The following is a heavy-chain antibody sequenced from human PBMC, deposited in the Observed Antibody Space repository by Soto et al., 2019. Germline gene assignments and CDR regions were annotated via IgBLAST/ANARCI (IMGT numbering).Heavy chain of an antibody. J-gene: IGHJ4*02. Sequence: SQTLSLTCAISGDSVSSNSAAWNWIWQSLSRGLEWLGRTYYRSKWYNDSAVSVKSRITINPDTSKNQFSLQLNSVTPEDTAVYYCARDRGYSGYDYCFDYWGQGTLVTVSS. CDR1: GDSVSSNSAA. CDR3: ARDRGYSGYDYCFDY. V-gene: IGHV6-1*01. D-gene: IGHD5-12*01. CDR2: TYYRSKWYN.